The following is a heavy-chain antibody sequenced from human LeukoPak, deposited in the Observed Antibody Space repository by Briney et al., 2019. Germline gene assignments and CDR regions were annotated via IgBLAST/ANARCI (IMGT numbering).Heavy chain of an antibody. CDR3: AKDRIAVAGVNWFDP. J-gene: IGHJ5*02. Sequence: GGSLRLSCAASAFTFSTYAMNWVRQAPGKGLGWVSSISSGGGTTYYADSVKGRFTISRDNSKNTLYLQMNSLRPEDTAVYYCAKDRIAVAGVNWFDPWGQGTLVTVSS. CDR2: ISSGGGTT. D-gene: IGHD6-19*01. CDR1: AFTFSTYA. V-gene: IGHV3-23*01.